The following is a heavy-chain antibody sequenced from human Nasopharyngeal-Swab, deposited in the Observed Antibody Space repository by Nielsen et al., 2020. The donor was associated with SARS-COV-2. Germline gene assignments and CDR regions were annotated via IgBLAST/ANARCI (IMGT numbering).Heavy chain of an antibody. Sequence: SFAASGFTFSSFAMHWDPQATGKGLEWVSAIGSAGDTYYPGSVKGRFTLSRENAKNPLYLQMNSLSAGDTVVYYCAVEQGWRYGFGSAFDIWGQGTMVTVSS. CDR3: AVEQGWRYGFGSAFDI. CDR2: IGSAGDT. CDR1: GFTFSSFA. V-gene: IGHV3-13*04. D-gene: IGHD5-18*01. J-gene: IGHJ3*02.